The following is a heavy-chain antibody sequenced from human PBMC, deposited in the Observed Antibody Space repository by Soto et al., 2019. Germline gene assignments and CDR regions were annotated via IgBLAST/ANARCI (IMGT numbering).Heavy chain of an antibody. CDR3: ARPYYYDSSGYTDLDYYYYYGMDV. CDR2: IIPIFGTA. Sequence: SVKVSCKASGGTFSSYAISWVRQAPGQGLEWMGGIIPIFGTANYAQKFQGRVTITADKSTSTAYMELSSLRSEDTAVYYCARPYYYDSSGYTDLDYYYYYGMDVWGQGTTVTVSS. D-gene: IGHD3-22*01. J-gene: IGHJ6*02. V-gene: IGHV1-69*06. CDR1: GGTFSSYA.